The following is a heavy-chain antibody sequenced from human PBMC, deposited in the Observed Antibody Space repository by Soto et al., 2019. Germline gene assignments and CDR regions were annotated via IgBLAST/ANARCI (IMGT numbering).Heavy chain of an antibody. CDR3: AKSLGIVATNDYYGMDV. Sequence: PGGSLRLSCAASGFTFSSYGMRWVRQAPGKGLEWVAVISYDGSNKYYADSVKGRFTISRDNSKNTLYLQMNSLRAEDTAVYYCAKSLGIVATNDYYGMDVWGQGTTVTVSS. J-gene: IGHJ6*02. D-gene: IGHD5-12*01. CDR2: ISYDGSNK. CDR1: GFTFSSYG. V-gene: IGHV3-30*18.